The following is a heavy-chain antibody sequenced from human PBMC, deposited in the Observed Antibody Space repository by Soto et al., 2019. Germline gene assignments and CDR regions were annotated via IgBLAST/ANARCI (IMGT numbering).Heavy chain of an antibody. V-gene: IGHV3-23*01. CDR3: AKDLYPLYNWNENY. CDR2: ISGSGGST. J-gene: IGHJ4*02. CDR1: GFTFSSYA. Sequence: QPGGSLRLSCAASGFTFSSYAMSWVRQAPGKGLEWVSAISGSGGSTYYADSVKGRFTISRDNSKNTLYLQMNSLRAEDTAVYYCAKDLYPLYNWNENYWGQGTLVTSPQ. D-gene: IGHD1-1*01.